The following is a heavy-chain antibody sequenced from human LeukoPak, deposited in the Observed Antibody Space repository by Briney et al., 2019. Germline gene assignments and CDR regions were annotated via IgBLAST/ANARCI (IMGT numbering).Heavy chain of an antibody. CDR3: ARDSGYADGDY. Sequence: PGGSLRLSCAASGFTFSSYWMSWVRQAPGKGLEWVANIKQDGSEKYYVDSVKARFTISRNNAKNSLYLQMNSLRAEDTAVYYCARDSGYADGDYWGRGTLVTVSS. J-gene: IGHJ4*02. V-gene: IGHV3-7*01. CDR2: IKQDGSEK. CDR1: GFTFSSYW. D-gene: IGHD5-12*01.